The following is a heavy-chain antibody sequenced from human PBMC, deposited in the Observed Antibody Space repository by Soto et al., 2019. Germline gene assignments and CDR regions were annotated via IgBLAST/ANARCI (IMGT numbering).Heavy chain of an antibody. D-gene: IGHD3-22*01. J-gene: IGHJ3*02. V-gene: IGHV1-3*01. CDR2: INAGNGNT. Sequence: QVQLVQSGAEVKKPGASVKVSCKASGHTFTSYAMHWVRQAPGQRLEWMGWINAGNGNTKYSQKFQGRVTITRDTSASTDYMELSSLRSEDTAVYYCARAGYYYESSGYPPGADAFDIWGQGTMVTVSS. CDR3: ARAGYYYESSGYPPGADAFDI. CDR1: GHTFTSYA.